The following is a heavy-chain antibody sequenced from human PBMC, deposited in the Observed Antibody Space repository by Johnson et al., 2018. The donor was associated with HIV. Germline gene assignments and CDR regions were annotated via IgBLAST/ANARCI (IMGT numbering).Heavy chain of an antibody. V-gene: IGHV3-23*04. CDR3: ARGRYTPAAWNVAFDI. J-gene: IGHJ3*02. CDR2: ISGSGGST. D-gene: IGHD1-1*01. Sequence: EQLVESGGGLVQPGGSLRLSCAASGFTFSSYAMSWVRQAPGKGLEWVSAISGSGGSTYYADSVKGRFTISRDNSKNTLYLQMKSLRAEDRAVYYCARGRYTPAAWNVAFDIWGQGTMVTISS. CDR1: GFTFSSYA.